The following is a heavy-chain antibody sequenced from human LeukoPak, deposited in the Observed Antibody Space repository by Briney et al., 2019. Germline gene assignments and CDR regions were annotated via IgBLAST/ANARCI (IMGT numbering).Heavy chain of an antibody. CDR2: ITGGSYTI. CDR1: GFTFSSYS. J-gene: IGHJ3*02. CDR3: ARDGDEYSYGYGDAFDI. D-gene: IGHD5-18*01. V-gene: IGHV3-48*01. Sequence: GGSLRLSCAASGFTFSSYSMNWVRQAPGKGLEWVSYITGGSYTIYYAQSVRGRFTISRDNAKNSLYLQMNSLRVEDTAVYYCARDGDEYSYGYGDAFDIWGQGTMVTVSS.